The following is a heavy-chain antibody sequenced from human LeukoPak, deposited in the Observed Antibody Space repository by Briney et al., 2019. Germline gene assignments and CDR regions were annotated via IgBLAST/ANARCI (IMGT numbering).Heavy chain of an antibody. CDR1: GFTFSSYG. J-gene: IGHJ6*02. V-gene: IGHV3-33*01. CDR2: IWYDGSNK. CDR3: AREPRLADGMDV. D-gene: IGHD3-3*02. Sequence: GGSLRLSCAASGFTFSSYGMHWVRQAPGKGLEWVALIWYDGSNKYYVDSVKGRFIISRDNSKNTHYLQMNSLRSEDTAVYYCAREPRLADGMDVWGQGTTVTVSS.